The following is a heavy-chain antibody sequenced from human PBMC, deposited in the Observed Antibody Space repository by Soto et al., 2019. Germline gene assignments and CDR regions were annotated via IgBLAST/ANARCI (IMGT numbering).Heavy chain of an antibody. D-gene: IGHD4-17*01. J-gene: IGHJ4*02. CDR3: ARDLSEGYCDEVPDY. Sequence: QVQLVESGGGVVQPGRSLRLSCAASGFTFSSYAMHWVRQAPGKGLEWVAVISYDGSNKYYADSVKGRFTISRDNYKNTLDLQMNSLRAEDTAVYYCARDLSEGYCDEVPDYWGQGTLVTVSS. CDR2: ISYDGSNK. V-gene: IGHV3-30-3*01. CDR1: GFTFSSYA.